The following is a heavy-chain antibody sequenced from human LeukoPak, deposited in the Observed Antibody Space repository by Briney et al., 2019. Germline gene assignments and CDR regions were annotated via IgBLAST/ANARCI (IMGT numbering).Heavy chain of an antibody. CDR3: VRGCGKSSCPYYLDS. Sequence: GGSLRLSCAASGFTVSSTYMSWVRQAPGKGLEWVATIRRDGSEKHYVDSVEGRFTISRDNAQNSLYLQMHSLGVEDTAVYYCVRGCGKSSCPYYLDSWGQGTLVTVSS. V-gene: IGHV3-7*01. D-gene: IGHD6-13*01. J-gene: IGHJ4*02. CDR1: GFTVSSTY. CDR2: IRRDGSEK.